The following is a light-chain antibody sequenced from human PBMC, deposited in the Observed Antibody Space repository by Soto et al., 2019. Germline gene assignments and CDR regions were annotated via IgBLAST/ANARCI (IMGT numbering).Light chain of an antibody. Sequence: DIQMTQSPSSLSVSVGDRVTITCRASQDIGSSLGWFQQKPGKAPKSLIYAASTLQVGGPSRFSSSGSGTDFILTISSLQPEDFATYYCQQYNRYPRTFGQGTKVEIK. J-gene: IGKJ1*01. CDR3: QQYNRYPRT. CDR2: AAS. CDR1: QDIGSS. V-gene: IGKV1-16*01.